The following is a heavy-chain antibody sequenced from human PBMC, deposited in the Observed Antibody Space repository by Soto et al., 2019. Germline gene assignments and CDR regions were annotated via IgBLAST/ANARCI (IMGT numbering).Heavy chain of an antibody. V-gene: IGHV3-23*01. D-gene: IGHD1-1*01. CDR3: AVGEETGNPYFGN. CDR2: ISGSGGSI. J-gene: IGHJ4*02. Sequence: GGSLRLSCAASGFTFSSYAMSWVRQAPGKGLEWVSAISGSGGSIYYADSVKGRFTISRDNAKNTLYLQMNSLRAEDTAVYYCAVGEETGNPYFGNWGQGTLVTVSS. CDR1: GFTFSSYA.